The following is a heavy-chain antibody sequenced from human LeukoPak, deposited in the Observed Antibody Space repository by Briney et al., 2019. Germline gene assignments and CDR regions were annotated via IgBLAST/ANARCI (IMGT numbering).Heavy chain of an antibody. V-gene: IGHV4-39*01. CDR2: IDNIGST. D-gene: IGHD3-22*01. CDR1: GGSISSSSYN. CDR3: ARQVRDSSPGLYFDY. Sequence: SETLSLTCTVSGGSISSSSYNWAWIRQPPGKGLEWIGNIDNIGSTYYNPSLQSRVTISVDTSKNQFSLKLRSVTAADTAVYYCARQVRDSSPGLYFDYWGQGTLVTVSS. J-gene: IGHJ4*02.